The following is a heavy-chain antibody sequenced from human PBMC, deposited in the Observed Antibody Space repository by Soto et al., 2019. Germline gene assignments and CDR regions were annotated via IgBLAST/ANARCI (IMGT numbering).Heavy chain of an antibody. D-gene: IGHD6-19*01. V-gene: IGHV3-74*02. J-gene: IGHJ4*02. Sequence: EVQLVESGGGSVQPGGSLRLSCEASGFTFSSYWMHWVRQSPGKGRVWVSRISSDGSSTSYGDSVKGRFTVSRDNAKNTLYRQMSSLRAEDTAIYYCERSGAVTGLQYWGQGTLVSVSS. CDR3: ERSGAVTGLQY. CDR2: ISSDGSST. CDR1: GFTFSSYW.